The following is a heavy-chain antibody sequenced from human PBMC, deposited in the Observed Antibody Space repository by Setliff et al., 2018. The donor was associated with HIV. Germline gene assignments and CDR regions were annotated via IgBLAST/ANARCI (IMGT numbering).Heavy chain of an antibody. CDR3: TREGRGDPAMATTRFDY. V-gene: IGHV4-39*02. CDR1: GDSISSGSYF. D-gene: IGHD1-1*01. Sequence: KASETLSLTCSVSGDSISSGSYFWGWIRKTPGKGLEWIGNIYYTGFAYYNPSLKSRFTISLDTSKTHFFLNLTSVTDADTAVYFCTREGRGDPAMATTRFDYWGQGKLVTVSS. CDR2: IYYTGFA. J-gene: IGHJ4*02.